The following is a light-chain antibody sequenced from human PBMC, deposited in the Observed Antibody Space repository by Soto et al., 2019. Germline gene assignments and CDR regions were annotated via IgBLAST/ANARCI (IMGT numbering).Light chain of an antibody. V-gene: IGKV3-15*01. Sequence: EIVMTQSPATLSVSPGERATLTCRASQSISSSLAWYQQKPGQAPRLLIYGASSRATGIPDRFSGGGSGTAFTLTIDSLQSEDFAVYYCQQYNNWPPWTFGQGTKVEIK. CDR1: QSISSS. CDR2: GAS. CDR3: QQYNNWPPWT. J-gene: IGKJ1*01.